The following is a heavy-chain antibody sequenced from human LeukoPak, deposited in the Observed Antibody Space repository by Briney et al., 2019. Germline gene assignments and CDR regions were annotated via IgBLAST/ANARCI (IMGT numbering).Heavy chain of an antibody. CDR2: INPSGGST. Sequence: ASVKVSCKASRYIFTSYFMHWVRQAPGQGLEWMGLINPSGGSTRYAQKFQGRVTMTRDMSTSTVYMELSRLRSDDTAVYYCAREAPVDAFDIWGQGTMVTVSS. CDR3: AREAPVDAFDI. CDR1: RYIFTSYF. J-gene: IGHJ3*02. V-gene: IGHV1-46*01.